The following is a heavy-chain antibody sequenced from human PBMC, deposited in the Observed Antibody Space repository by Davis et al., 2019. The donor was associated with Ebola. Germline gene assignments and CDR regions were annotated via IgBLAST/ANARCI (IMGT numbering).Heavy chain of an antibody. V-gene: IGHV1-46*01. CDR3: ARGFITMVRGDLYYFDY. CDR2: INPSGGST. J-gene: IGHJ4*02. Sequence: AASVKVSCKASGYTFTSYYMHWVRQAPGQGLEWMGIINPSGGSTSYAQKFQGRVTMTRDTFTSTVYMELSSLRSEDTAVYYCARGFITMVRGDLYYFDYWGQGTLVTVSS. CDR1: GYTFTSYY. D-gene: IGHD3-10*01.